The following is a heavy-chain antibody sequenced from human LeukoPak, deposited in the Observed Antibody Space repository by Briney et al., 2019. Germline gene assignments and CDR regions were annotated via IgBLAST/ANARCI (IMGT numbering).Heavy chain of an antibody. Sequence: GGSLRLSCAASGFTFSSYSMNWVRQAPGKGLEWVSSISSSSYIYYADSVKGRFTISRDNSKNTLYLQMNSLRAEDTAVYYCASAEYCTSTSCRPYYLDYWGQGTLVTVSS. CDR3: ASAEYCTSTSCRPYYLDY. V-gene: IGHV3-21*01. D-gene: IGHD2-2*01. CDR1: GFTFSSYS. CDR2: ISSSSYI. J-gene: IGHJ4*02.